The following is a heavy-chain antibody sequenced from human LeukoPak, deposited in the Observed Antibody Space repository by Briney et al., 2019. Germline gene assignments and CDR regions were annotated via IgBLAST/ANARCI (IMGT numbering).Heavy chain of an antibody. J-gene: IGHJ4*02. D-gene: IGHD4-17*01. CDR1: GFTFSSYA. CDR2: ISGSGGST. Sequence: EPGGSLRLSCAASGFTFSSYAMSWVRQAPGKGLEWVSAISGSGGSTYYADSVKGRFTISRDNSKNTLYLQMNSLRAEDTAVYYCARAPHYGDHGYFDYWGQGTLVTVSS. CDR3: ARAPHYGDHGYFDY. V-gene: IGHV3-23*01.